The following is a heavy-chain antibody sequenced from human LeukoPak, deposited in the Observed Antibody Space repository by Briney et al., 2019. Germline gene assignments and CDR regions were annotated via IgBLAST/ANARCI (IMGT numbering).Heavy chain of an antibody. CDR1: GGTFSSYA. CDR3: ARDRYSGSYLDY. D-gene: IGHD1-26*01. CDR2: IIPIFGTA. V-gene: IGHV1-69*06. Sequence: ASVKVSCKASGGTFSSYAISWVRQAPGQGLEWMGGIIPIFGTANYAQKFQGRVTITADKSTSTAYMELSSPRSEDTAVYYCARDRYSGSYLDYWGQGTLVTVSS. J-gene: IGHJ4*02.